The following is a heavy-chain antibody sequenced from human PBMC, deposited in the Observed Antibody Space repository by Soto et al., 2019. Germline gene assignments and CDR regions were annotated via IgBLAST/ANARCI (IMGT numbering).Heavy chain of an antibody. D-gene: IGHD3-3*01. J-gene: IGHJ6*02. V-gene: IGHV3-53*01. Sequence: WSLRLSCAASWFTVSSNYMSWVRQAPGKGLEWVSVIYSGGSTYYADSVKGRFTISRDNSKNTLYLQMNSLRAEDTAVYYCARDRRYYDFWSGYADNYYYYGMDVWGQGTTVTVSS. CDR3: ARDRRYYDFWSGYADNYYYYGMDV. CDR2: IYSGGST. CDR1: WFTVSSNY.